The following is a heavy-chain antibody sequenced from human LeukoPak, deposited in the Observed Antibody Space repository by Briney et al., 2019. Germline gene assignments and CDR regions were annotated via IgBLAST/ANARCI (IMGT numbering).Heavy chain of an antibody. CDR2: INPTGGST. CDR1: GYTFTSYY. D-gene: IGHD1-26*01. CDR3: ARDNSVGDNAWWFDP. Sequence: ASVKVSCKASGYTFTSYYMHWVRQAPRQGLEWMGLINPTGGSTGYAQKFQDRVTMTRDMSTSTDYMELSSLRSEDTAIYYCARDNSVGDNAWWFDPWGQGTLVTVSS. J-gene: IGHJ5*02. V-gene: IGHV1-46*01.